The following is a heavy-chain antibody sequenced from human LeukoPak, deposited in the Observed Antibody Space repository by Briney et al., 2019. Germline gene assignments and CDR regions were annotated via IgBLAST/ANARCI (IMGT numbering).Heavy chain of an antibody. CDR3: AKVWATIWFGELYFYGIYV. CDR1: GFTFSIYA. V-gene: IGHV3-23*01. D-gene: IGHD3-10*01. CDR2: ITGSGGST. Sequence: PGGSLRLSCAASGFTFSIYAMSWVPQAPGKGLEWVSAITGSGGSTYYALSVKGRFTLSRDNSKNTQYLQMNSLRAEDTAGYYRAKVWATIWFGELYFYGIYVWGQGNTVTVSS. J-gene: IGHJ6*02.